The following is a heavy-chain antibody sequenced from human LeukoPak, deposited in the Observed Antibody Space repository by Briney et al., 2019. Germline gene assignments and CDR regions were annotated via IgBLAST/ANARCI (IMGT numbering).Heavy chain of an antibody. CDR2: IDYSGSS. J-gene: IGHJ4*02. V-gene: IGHV4-59*08. CDR1: GGSIRSYS. D-gene: IGHD5-24*01. CDR3: ARQVEMATTYFDY. Sequence: KPSETLSLTCIVSGGSIRSYSWSWIRQPPGKGLEWIGNIDYSGSSNYNPSLKSRVTISVDTSKNQFSLKLSSVTAADTAVYYCARQVEMATTYFDYWGQGTLVTVSS.